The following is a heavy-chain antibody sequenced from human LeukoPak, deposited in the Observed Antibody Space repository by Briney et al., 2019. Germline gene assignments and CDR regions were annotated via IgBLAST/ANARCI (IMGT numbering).Heavy chain of an antibody. J-gene: IGHJ4*02. CDR2: IFSGGGT. Sequence: HPGGSLRLSCAPSGLIVSNNYMAWVRQAPGKGLEWVSVIFSGGGTYYADSVKGRFTISRDNSKNTLYLQMNSLRAEDTAVYYCASGRYSSSWYHHFDYWGQGTLVTVSS. CDR3: ASGRYSSSWYHHFDY. CDR1: GLIVSNNY. D-gene: IGHD6-13*01. V-gene: IGHV3-53*01.